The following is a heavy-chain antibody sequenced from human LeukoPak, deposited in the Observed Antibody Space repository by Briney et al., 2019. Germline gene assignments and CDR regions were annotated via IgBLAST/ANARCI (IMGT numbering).Heavy chain of an antibody. CDR1: GFTFSSYE. CDR3: ARGGAARPDF. CDR2: ISSSGSTI. J-gene: IGHJ4*02. Sequence: QSGGSLRLSCAASGFTFSSYEMNWVRQAPGKGLEWVSYISSSGSTIYYADSVKGRFTISRDSAKNSLYLQMNSLRVEDTAVYYCARGGAARPDFWGQGTLVAVSS. V-gene: IGHV3-48*03. D-gene: IGHD6-6*01.